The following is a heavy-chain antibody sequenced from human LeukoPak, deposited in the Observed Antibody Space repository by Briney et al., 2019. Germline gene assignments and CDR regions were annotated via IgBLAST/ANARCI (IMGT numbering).Heavy chain of an antibody. CDR1: GYTFTSYG. D-gene: IGHD4/OR15-4a*01. J-gene: IGHJ4*02. CDR3: ARMGDYHLVSFFDY. CDR2: ISAYDGNT. Sequence: ASVKVSCKSSGYTFTSYGFGWVRQAPGQGLEWMGWISAYDGNTNYAQKLQGRVTMTTDTSTSTVYMELTSLRSDDTAVYYCARMGDYHLVSFFDYWGQGTLVTVSS. V-gene: IGHV1-18*01.